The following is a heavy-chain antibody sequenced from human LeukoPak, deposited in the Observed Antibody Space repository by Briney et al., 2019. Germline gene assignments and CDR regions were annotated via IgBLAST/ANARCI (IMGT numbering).Heavy chain of an antibody. CDR1: GYTFTSYD. V-gene: IGHV1-8*03. CDR2: MNPNSGNT. CDR3: ARMDGLCSGGSCPNWFDP. Sequence: ASVKVSCKASGYTFTSYDINWVRQAPGQGLEWMGWMNPNSGNTGYAQKFQGRVTITRNTSISTAYMELSSLRSEDTAVYYCARMDGLCSGGSCPNWFDPWGQGTLVTVSS. J-gene: IGHJ5*02. D-gene: IGHD2-15*01.